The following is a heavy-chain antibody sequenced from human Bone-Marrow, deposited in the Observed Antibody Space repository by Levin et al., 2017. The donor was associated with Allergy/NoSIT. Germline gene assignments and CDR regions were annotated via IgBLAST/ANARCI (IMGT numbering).Heavy chain of an antibody. J-gene: IGHJ4*02. D-gene: IGHD1-26*01. CDR3: AKAGSGGSYGIY. CDR1: AFSFSSYA. Sequence: GGSLRLSCAASAFSFSSYAMSWVRQAPGKGLEWVSAISGSGGRTYYADSVKGRFTISRDNSKNTLFLQMNSLRAEDTAVYYCAKAGSGGSYGIYWGQGTLVTVSS. V-gene: IGHV3-23*01. CDR2: ISGSGGRT.